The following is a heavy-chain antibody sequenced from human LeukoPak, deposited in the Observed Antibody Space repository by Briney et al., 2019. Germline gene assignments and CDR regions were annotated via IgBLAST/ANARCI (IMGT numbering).Heavy chain of an antibody. J-gene: IGHJ6*02. CDR2: INPNSGGT. Sequence: ASVKVSCKASGYTFTGYYMHWVRQAPGQGLEWMGWINPNSGGTNYAQKFQGRVTMTRDTSISTAYMGLSRLRSDDTAVYYCARSGPRGIKHYYYGMDVWGQGTTVTVSS. V-gene: IGHV1-2*02. D-gene: IGHD3-10*01. CDR1: GYTFTGYY. CDR3: ARSGPRGIKHYYYGMDV.